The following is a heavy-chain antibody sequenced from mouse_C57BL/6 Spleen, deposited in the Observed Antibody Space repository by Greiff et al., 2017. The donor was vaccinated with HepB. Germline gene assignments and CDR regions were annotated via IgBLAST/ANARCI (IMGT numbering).Heavy chain of an antibody. Sequence: QVQLQQSGAELARPGASVKLSCKASGYTFTSYGISWVKQRTGQGLEWIGEIYPRSGNTYYNEKFKGKATLTADKSSSTAYMELRSLTSEDSEVYFCARSRTGTYYFDYWGQGTTLTVSS. V-gene: IGHV1-81*01. CDR3: ARSRTGTYYFDY. D-gene: IGHD4-1*01. J-gene: IGHJ2*01. CDR1: GYTFTSYG. CDR2: IYPRSGNT.